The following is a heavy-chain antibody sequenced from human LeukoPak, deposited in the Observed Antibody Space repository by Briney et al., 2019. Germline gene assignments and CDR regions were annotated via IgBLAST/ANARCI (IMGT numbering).Heavy chain of an antibody. CDR1: GFTFDDSA. CDR3: AKSGTSSFYYYYYMDV. CDR2: INWNSDTI. Sequence: PGGSLRLSCAASGFTFDDSAMHWVRQAPGKGLEWVSGINWNSDTIGYADSVKGRFTISRDNAKNSLYLQMNSLRAEDTAVYYCAKSGTSSFYYYYYMDVWGKGTTVTASS. V-gene: IGHV3-9*01. J-gene: IGHJ6*03.